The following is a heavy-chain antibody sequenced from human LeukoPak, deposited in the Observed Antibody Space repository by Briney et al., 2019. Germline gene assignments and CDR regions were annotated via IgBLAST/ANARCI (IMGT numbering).Heavy chain of an antibody. J-gene: IGHJ4*02. D-gene: IGHD1-26*01. CDR3: ARDRIAGATRGGDFDY. V-gene: IGHV3-33*01. CDR2: IWYDGSNK. CDR1: RFSFSRYG. Sequence: PGGSLRLSCAASRFSFSRYGMHWVRQAPGKGLEWVAVIWYDGSNKYYADSVRGRFTIFRDNSNNTLYLQMDSLRAEDTAVYYYARDRIAGATRGGDFDYWGQGTLVTVSS.